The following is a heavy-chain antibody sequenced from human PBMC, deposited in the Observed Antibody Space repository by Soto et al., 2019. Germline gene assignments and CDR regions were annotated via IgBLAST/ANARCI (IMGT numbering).Heavy chain of an antibody. Sequence: QVQLVESGGGVVQPERSLRLSCAASGFTFSRQAMHWVRQAPGRGLEWVAVIWYHRIDKYYADSVKGRFTISRDNSKNTVYLQMNSLRGEDTAVYYCATGFLGLCTGGNCPLDYWGQGTLVTVSS. V-gene: IGHV3-33*01. J-gene: IGHJ4*02. CDR1: GFTFSRQA. CDR3: ATGFLGLCTGGNCPLDY. CDR2: IWYHRIDK. D-gene: IGHD2-15*01.